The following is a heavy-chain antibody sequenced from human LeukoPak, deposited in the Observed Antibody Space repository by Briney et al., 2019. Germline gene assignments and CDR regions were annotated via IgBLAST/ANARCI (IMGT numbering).Heavy chain of an antibody. CDR2: ISYSGST. CDR1: GGSVSSDSHY. J-gene: IGHJ5*02. V-gene: IGHV4-61*01. D-gene: IGHD3-10*01. CDR3: GIFLWLGAPSDP. Sequence: PSETLSLTCTVSGGSVSSDSHYWNWIRQPPGKGLEWIGDISYSGSTNYKSSLKSRVTISVDTSKNQFSLKLNSVTAADTAVYYCGIFLWLGAPSDPWGQAPLLTVST.